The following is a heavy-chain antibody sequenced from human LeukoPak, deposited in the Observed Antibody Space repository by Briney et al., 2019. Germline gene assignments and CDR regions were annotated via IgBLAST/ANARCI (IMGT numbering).Heavy chain of an antibody. V-gene: IGHV3-73*01. CDR3: TRGYYGSGSYYWFDP. CDR2: IRSKANSYAT. J-gene: IGHJ5*02. CDR1: GFTFSGSA. Sequence: GGSLRLSCAASGFTFSGSAMHWVRQASGKGLEWVGRIRSKANSYATAYAASVKGRFTISRDDSKNTAYLQMNSLKTEDTAVYYCTRGYYGSGSYYWFDPWGQGTLVTVSP. D-gene: IGHD3-10*01.